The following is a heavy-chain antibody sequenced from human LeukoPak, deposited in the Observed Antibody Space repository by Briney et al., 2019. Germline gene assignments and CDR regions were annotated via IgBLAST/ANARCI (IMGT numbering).Heavy chain of an antibody. CDR1: GFTFDDYA. D-gene: IGHD2-15*01. J-gene: IGHJ6*03. CDR3: AKVRGYCSGGSCYSGFGYMDV. V-gene: IGHV3-43D*04. CDR2: ISWDGGST. Sequence: GGSLRLSCAASGFTFDDYAMHWVRQAPGKGLEWVSLISWDGGSTYYADSVKGRFTISRDNSKSSLYLQMNSLRAEDTALYYCAKVRGYCSGGSCYSGFGYMDVWGKGTTVTVSS.